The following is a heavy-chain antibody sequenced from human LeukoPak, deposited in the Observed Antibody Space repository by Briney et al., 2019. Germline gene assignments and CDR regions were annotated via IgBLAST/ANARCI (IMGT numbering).Heavy chain of an antibody. Sequence: SETLSLTCTVSGGSISSYFWSWIRQPPGKGLEWIGYIYYSGSTNYNPSLKSRVTISVDTSKNQFSLKLTSVTAADTAVYYCARNNYGHPLDYWGQGTLVTVSS. CDR3: ARNNYGHPLDY. D-gene: IGHD4-17*01. J-gene: IGHJ4*02. CDR1: GGSISSYF. V-gene: IGHV4-59*01. CDR2: IYYSGST.